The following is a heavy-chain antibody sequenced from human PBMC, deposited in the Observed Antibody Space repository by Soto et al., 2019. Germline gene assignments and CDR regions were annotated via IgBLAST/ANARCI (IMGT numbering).Heavy chain of an antibody. J-gene: IGHJ5*02. V-gene: IGHV1-69*01. Sequence: QVQLVQSGAEVKKPGSSVKVSCKASGGTFSSYAISWVRQAPGQGLEWMGGIIPIFGTANYAKKFQGRVTIAADDSTSTAYMELSSLRSEDTAVYYCAREGDWNYVSWFDPWGQGTLVTVSS. D-gene: IGHD1-7*01. CDR2: IIPIFGTA. CDR1: GGTFSSYA. CDR3: AREGDWNYVSWFDP.